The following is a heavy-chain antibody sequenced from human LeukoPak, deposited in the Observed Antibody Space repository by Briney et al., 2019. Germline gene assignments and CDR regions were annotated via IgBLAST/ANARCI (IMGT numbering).Heavy chain of an antibody. D-gene: IGHD2-21*02. CDR2: ISGSGGST. V-gene: IGHV3-23*01. Sequence: GGSLRLSSAASGFTFSSYGMSWVRQAPGKGLEWFSAISGSGGSTYYADSVKGRFTISRDNSKNTLYLQMNSLRAEATAVYYCAKDHVTGPTCAFDIWGQGTMVTVSS. CDR3: AKDHVTGPTCAFDI. CDR1: GFTFSSYG. J-gene: IGHJ3*02.